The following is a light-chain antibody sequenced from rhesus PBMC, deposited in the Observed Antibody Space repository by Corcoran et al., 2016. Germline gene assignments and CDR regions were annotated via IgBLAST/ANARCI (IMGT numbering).Light chain of an antibody. Sequence: DAASTQSPLSLSLTPGQPASMSCRSSQSRVHSNGNTYLNWYQQKPGQLPRRLISQVSNRVCGVPARFSVSGAGTVFSLTIRRLESEDVGVYYCGQHTDFPSTFGQGTKVEIK. CDR3: GQHTDFPST. CDR2: QVS. CDR1: QSRVHSNGNTY. J-gene: IGKJ2*01. V-gene: IGKV2-65*01.